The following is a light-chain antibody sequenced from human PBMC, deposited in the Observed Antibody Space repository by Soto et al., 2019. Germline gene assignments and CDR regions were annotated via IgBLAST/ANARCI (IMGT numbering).Light chain of an antibody. CDR3: QQYNSYSRT. CDR2: KAS. CDR1: QSISSW. J-gene: IGKJ2*01. Sequence: DIQMTQSPSTLSASVGDRVTITCRASQSISSWLAWYQQKPGKAPKLLIYKASSLESGVPSRFGGSGSGTEFTLTISSLQPADFATYYCQQYNSYSRTFGQGTKLEIK. V-gene: IGKV1-5*03.